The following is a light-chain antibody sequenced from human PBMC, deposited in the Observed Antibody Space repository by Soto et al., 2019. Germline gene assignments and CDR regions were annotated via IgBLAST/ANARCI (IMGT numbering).Light chain of an antibody. CDR2: DAS. J-gene: IGKJ4*01. Sequence: EIVLTQSPATLSLSPGERATLSCRASQSVSSCLAWYQQKPGQAPRLLSYDASNRATGIPARFSGSGSGTDFTLTISSLEPEDLEVYYCQQRSNWPPLTFGGGTKVEIK. V-gene: IGKV3-11*01. CDR3: QQRSNWPPLT. CDR1: QSVSSC.